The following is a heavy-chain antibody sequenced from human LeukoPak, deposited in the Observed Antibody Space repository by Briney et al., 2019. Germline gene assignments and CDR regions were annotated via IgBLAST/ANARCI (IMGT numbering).Heavy chain of an antibody. J-gene: IGHJ3*02. D-gene: IGHD2-21*02. CDR2: VIPIYGAT. CDR1: GGSFSSDA. CDR3: AREARICGNTDCYPAFDI. V-gene: IGHV1-69*05. Sequence: GSLVKVSCKASGGSFSSDAISWVRQVPGQGLEWVGQVIPIYGATNYAQKFQDRVTITTVDSPSTAHMELSSLRPDDTAVYYCAREARICGNTDCYPAFDIWGQGTTVIVSS.